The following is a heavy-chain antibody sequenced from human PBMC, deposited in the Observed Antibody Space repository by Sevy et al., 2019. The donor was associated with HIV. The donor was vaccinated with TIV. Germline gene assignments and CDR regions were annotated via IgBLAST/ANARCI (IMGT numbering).Heavy chain of an antibody. D-gene: IGHD1-26*01. CDR2: IYYNGHI. CDR3: AGENAWGRGYS. Sequence: SETLSLTCTVSGGSITRLDWNWIRQPPGKGLEWIANIYYNGHINYNPTLKSRVTLSLDTSKNQFSLRLSSVTAADTAMYYCAGENAWGRGYSWGQGPLVTVSS. CDR1: GGSITRLD. J-gene: IGHJ4*02. V-gene: IGHV4-59*08.